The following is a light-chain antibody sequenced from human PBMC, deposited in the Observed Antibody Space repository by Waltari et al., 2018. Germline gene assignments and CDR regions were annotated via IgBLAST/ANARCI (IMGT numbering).Light chain of an antibody. Sequence: DIQMTQSTSTLSASVGARVTITCRASQSIGTSLAWYKQKPGKAHKVVIYEASSLESGVPSRFSGSGSGTEFTLTISSLQPDDFATYYCQQCNSYLLTFGGGTKVEIK. CDR3: QQCNSYLLT. J-gene: IGKJ4*01. CDR1: QSIGTS. V-gene: IGKV1-5*03. CDR2: EAS.